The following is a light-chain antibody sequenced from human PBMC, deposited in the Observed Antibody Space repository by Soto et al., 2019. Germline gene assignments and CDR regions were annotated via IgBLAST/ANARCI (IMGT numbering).Light chain of an antibody. V-gene: IGLV1-51*02. CDR2: ENN. CDR3: GTWDSSLSAGGV. Sequence: QSVSTQPPSVSAAPGQKVTISCSGSSSNIGNNYVSWYQQLPGTAPKLLIYENNKRPSGIPDRFSGSKSGTSATLGITGLQTGDVADYYCGTWDSSLSAGGVFGGGTKLTVL. J-gene: IGLJ3*02. CDR1: SSNIGNNY.